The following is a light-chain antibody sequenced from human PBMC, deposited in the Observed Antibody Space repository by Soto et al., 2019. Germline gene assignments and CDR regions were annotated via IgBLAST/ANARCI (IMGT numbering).Light chain of an antibody. CDR3: QQYNSYSPT. J-gene: IGKJ1*01. V-gene: IGKV1-5*01. CDR1: QSISSW. Sequence: GDIVTSTCRASQSISSWLAWYQQNPGKAPKLLIYDASSLESGVPSRFSGSGSGTEFTLTISSLQPDDFATYYCQQYNSYSPTFGQGTKVDI. CDR2: DAS.